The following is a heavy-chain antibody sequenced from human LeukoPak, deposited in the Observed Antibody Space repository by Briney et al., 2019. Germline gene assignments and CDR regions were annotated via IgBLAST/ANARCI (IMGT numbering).Heavy chain of an antibody. Sequence: GRSLRLSCAASGFTFSSYAMHWVRQAPGKGLEWVAVISYDGSNKYYADSVKGRFTISRDNSKNTLYLQMGSLRVEDMAVYYCARGYCSGGSCPLDYWGQGTLVTVSS. D-gene: IGHD2-15*01. CDR3: ARGYCSGGSCPLDY. CDR2: ISYDGSNK. CDR1: GFTFSSYA. V-gene: IGHV3-30*14. J-gene: IGHJ4*02.